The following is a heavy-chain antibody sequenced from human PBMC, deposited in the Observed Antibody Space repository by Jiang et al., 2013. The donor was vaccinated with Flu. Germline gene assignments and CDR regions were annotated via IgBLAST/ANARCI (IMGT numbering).Heavy chain of an antibody. CDR3: ARWGGSNLNGFDI. CDR2: IHYSGSN. V-gene: IGHV4-59*01. D-gene: IGHD3-3*01. Sequence: VLLKPSETLSLTCTVSGDSITSYYWNWIRQTPEKGLEWIGFIHYSGSNTYNPPLRSRVTMSVDTSKSQFSLRLNSVTAADTAVYYCARWGGSNLNGFDIWGQGTMVTVSS. J-gene: IGHJ3*02. CDR1: GDSITSYY.